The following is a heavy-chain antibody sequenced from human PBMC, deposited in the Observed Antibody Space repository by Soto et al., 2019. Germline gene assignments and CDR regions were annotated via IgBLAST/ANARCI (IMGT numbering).Heavy chain of an antibody. Sequence: GGSLRLSCEASGFTFEDFAMHWVRLAPGKGLEWVSSIGWDPSKIAYADSVRGRFSISRDNAKNSLFLDMKNLRREDTALYYCVKVSSFASGPGYFFALYVWGQGTPVT. CDR3: VKVSSFASGPGYFFALYV. CDR1: GFTFEDFA. CDR2: IGWDPSKI. V-gene: IGHV3-9*01. D-gene: IGHD3-9*01. J-gene: IGHJ6*02.